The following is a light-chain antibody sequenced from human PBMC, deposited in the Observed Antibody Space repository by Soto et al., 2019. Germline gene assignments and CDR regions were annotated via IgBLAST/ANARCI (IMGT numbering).Light chain of an antibody. CDR1: RTITMY. J-gene: IGKJ3*01. CDR3: QQSYNSPFK. V-gene: IGKV1-39*01. Sequence: DIQMTQSPSSLSASVGDRVTITCRASRTITMYLDCYQQKSGQAPKLLINAASTLRSGVPSRFSGSAAGTDFTLTIDSLQPVYFGTYYCQQSYNSPFKFGRGTKVDLK. CDR2: AAS.